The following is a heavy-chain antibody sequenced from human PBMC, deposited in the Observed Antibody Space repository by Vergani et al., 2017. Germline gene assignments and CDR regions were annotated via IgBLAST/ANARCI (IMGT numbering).Heavy chain of an antibody. Sequence: QVQLVESGGGEVQPGRSLRLSCSAAGFPFSDYGVHWVRQAPGKGLEWVSVISYDGNKKNYADSVKGRFTRSRDNSKNTLYLEMNALRAEDTAVYYCARDFLTRVTTLDYYYMGVWGKGTTVTGSS. D-gene: IGHD1-1*01. V-gene: IGHV3-30*03. CDR2: ISYDGNKK. CDR3: ARDFLTRVTTLDYYYMGV. CDR1: GFPFSDYG. J-gene: IGHJ6*03.